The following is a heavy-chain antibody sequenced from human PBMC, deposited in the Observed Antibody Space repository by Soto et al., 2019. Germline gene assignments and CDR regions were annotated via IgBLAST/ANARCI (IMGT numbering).Heavy chain of an antibody. J-gene: IGHJ4*02. CDR3: ARRGSGSYSDY. V-gene: IGHV4-39*01. CDR1: GGSISSSSYY. D-gene: IGHD3-10*01. CDR2: IYYSGST. Sequence: QLQLQESGPGLVKPSETLSLTRTVSGGSISSSSYYWGWIRQPPGKGLEWIGSIYYSGSTYYNPSLKSRVTISVDTSKNQFSLKLSSVTAADTAVYYCARRGSGSYSDYWGQGTLVTVSS.